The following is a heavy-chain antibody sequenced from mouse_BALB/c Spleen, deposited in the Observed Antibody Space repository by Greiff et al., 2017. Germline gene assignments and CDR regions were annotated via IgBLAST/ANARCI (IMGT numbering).Heavy chain of an antibody. V-gene: IGHV5-6-4*01. J-gene: IGHJ4*01. Sequence: DVMLVESGGGLVKPGGSLKLSCAASGFTFSSYTMSWVRQTPEKRLEWVATISSGGSYTYYPDSVKGRFTISRDNAKNTLYLQMSSLKSEDTAMYYCTREYDYDEGTYYYAMDYWGQGTSVTVSS. CDR2: ISSGGSYT. CDR3: TREYDYDEGTYYYAMDY. CDR1: GFTFSSYT. D-gene: IGHD2-4*01.